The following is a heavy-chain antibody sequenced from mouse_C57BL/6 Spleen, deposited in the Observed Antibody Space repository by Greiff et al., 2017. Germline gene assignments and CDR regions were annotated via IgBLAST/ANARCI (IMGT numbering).Heavy chain of an antibody. CDR1: GYAFSSYW. J-gene: IGHJ4*01. CDR2: IYPGDGDT. V-gene: IGHV1-80*01. D-gene: IGHD1-1*01. Sequence: QVQLQQSGAELVKPGASVKISCKASGYAFSSYWMNWVKQRPGKGLEWIGQIYPGDGDTNYNGKFKGKATLTADKSSSTAYMQLSSLTSEDSAVYFSARIDYYGSSYGAMDYWGQGTSVTVSS. CDR3: ARIDYYGSSYGAMDY.